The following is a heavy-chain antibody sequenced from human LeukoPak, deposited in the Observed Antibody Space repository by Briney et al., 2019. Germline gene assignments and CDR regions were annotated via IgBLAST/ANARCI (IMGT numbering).Heavy chain of an antibody. V-gene: IGHV5-51*01. CDR3: ARVYCSSTSCPENWFDP. Sequence: KRGESLKISCKGSGYGFTSYWIGWVRQMPGKGLEWMGIIYPGDSDTRYSPSFQGQGTISADKSISTAYLQWSSLKASDTAMYYCARVYCSSTSCPENWFDPWGQGTLVTVSS. D-gene: IGHD2-2*01. CDR2: IYPGDSDT. J-gene: IGHJ5*02. CDR1: GYGFTSYW.